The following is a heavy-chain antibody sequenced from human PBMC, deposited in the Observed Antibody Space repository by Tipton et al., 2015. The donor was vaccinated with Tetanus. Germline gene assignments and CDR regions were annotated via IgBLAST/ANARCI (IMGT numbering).Heavy chain of an antibody. CDR1: GFTFSSYA. CDR3: AGVYSAYVGEYYFDY. Sequence: SLRLSCAASGFTFSSYAMHWVRQAPGKGLEWVAVISYDGSNKYYADSVKGRFTISRDNSKNTLYLQMNSLRAEDTAVYYCAGVYSAYVGEYYFDYWGQGTLVTVSS. V-gene: IGHV3-30-3*01. CDR2: ISYDGSNK. D-gene: IGHD1-26*01. J-gene: IGHJ4*02.